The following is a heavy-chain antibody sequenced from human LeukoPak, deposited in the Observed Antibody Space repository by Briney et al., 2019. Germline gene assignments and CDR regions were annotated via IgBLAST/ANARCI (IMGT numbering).Heavy chain of an antibody. J-gene: IGHJ3*02. CDR1: GGSIYTYY. CDR3: ARGGYSYGYDAFDI. V-gene: IGHV4-4*08. Sequence: ETLSLTCTVSGGSIYTYYWSWIRQSPGKGLEWIGYIYNIGTTDYNPSFKSRVAMSVDTSKNQFSLKLTSVTVADTAVYYCARGGYSYGYDAFDIWGQGTMVTVSS. D-gene: IGHD5-18*01. CDR2: IYNIGTT.